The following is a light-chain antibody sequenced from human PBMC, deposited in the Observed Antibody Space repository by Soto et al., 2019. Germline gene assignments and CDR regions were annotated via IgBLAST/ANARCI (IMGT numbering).Light chain of an antibody. Sequence: EIVMTQSPATLSLSPGERATLSCRASQSVYSNLAWYQQKPGQAPRLLIYGASTRATGIPARFSGSGSGTEFTLTISSLQSEDFAVYYCQQYNNWPFTFGPGTKVDIK. CDR3: QQYNNWPFT. CDR2: GAS. V-gene: IGKV3-15*01. CDR1: QSVYSN. J-gene: IGKJ3*01.